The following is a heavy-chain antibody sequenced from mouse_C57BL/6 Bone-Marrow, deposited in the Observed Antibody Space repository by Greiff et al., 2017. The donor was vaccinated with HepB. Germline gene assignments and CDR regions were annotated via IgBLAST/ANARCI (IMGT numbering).Heavy chain of an antibody. D-gene: IGHD2-5*01. CDR3: ARDSNYSYYFDY. V-gene: IGHV5-17*01. Sequence: EVKVVESGGGLVKPGGSLKLSCAASGFTFSDYGMHWVRQAPERGLEWVAYNSSGSSTIYYADTVKGRFTISSDNAKNTLFLQMTSLRSEDTAMYYCARDSNYSYYFDYWGQGTTLTVSS. CDR1: GFTFSDYG. CDR2: NSSGSSTI. J-gene: IGHJ2*01.